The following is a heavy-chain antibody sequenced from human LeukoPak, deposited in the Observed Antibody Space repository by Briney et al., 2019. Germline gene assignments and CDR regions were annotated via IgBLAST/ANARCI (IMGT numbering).Heavy chain of an antibody. J-gene: IGHJ3*02. CDR1: GFTFSSYA. Sequence: GGSLRLSCAASGFTFSSYAMSWVRQAPGKGLEWVSAISGSGGSTYYADSVKGRFTISRDNSKNTLYLRMNSLRAEDTAVYYCAKVEMATIRAFDIWGQGTMVTVSS. V-gene: IGHV3-23*01. CDR2: ISGSGGST. CDR3: AKVEMATIRAFDI. D-gene: IGHD5-24*01.